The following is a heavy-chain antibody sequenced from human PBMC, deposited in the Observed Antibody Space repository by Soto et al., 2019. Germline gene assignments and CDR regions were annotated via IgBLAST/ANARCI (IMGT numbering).Heavy chain of an antibody. CDR3: ARHEGGWDFGVVIRYYYYMDV. D-gene: IGHD3-3*01. J-gene: IGHJ6*03. V-gene: IGHV4-39*01. CDR1: GGSISSSSYY. Sequence: PSETLSLTCTVSGGSISSSSYYWGWIRQPPGKGLEWIGSIYYSGSTYYNPSLKSRVTISVDTSKNQFSLKLSSVTAADTAVYYCARHEGGWDFGVVIRYYYYMDVWGKGTTVTVSS. CDR2: IYYSGST.